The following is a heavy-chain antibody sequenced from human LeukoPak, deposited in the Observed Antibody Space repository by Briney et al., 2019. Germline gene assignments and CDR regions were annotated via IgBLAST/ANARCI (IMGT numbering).Heavy chain of an antibody. Sequence: ASVKVSCKASGYTFTSYAMHWVRQAPGQRLEWMGWINAGNGNTKYSQKFQGRVTITRDTSAGTAYMELSSLRSEDTAVYYCAREPTTYYYDSSGYRDWGQGTLVTVSS. CDR2: INAGNGNT. CDR1: GYTFTSYA. D-gene: IGHD3-22*01. V-gene: IGHV1-3*01. J-gene: IGHJ4*02. CDR3: AREPTTYYYDSSGYRD.